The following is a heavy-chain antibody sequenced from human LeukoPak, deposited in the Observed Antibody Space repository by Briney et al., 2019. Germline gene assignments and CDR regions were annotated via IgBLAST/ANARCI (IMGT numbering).Heavy chain of an antibody. D-gene: IGHD2-21*02. CDR2: INPNSGGT. Sequence: GASVKVSCKASGYTFTGCYMHWVRQAPGQGLEWMGWINPNSGGTNYAQKFQGRVTMTRDTSISTAYMELSRLRSDDTAVYYCARVPELQYCGGDCYGRSFDYWGQGTLVTVSS. V-gene: IGHV1-2*02. CDR1: GYTFTGCY. CDR3: ARVPELQYCGGDCYGRSFDY. J-gene: IGHJ4*02.